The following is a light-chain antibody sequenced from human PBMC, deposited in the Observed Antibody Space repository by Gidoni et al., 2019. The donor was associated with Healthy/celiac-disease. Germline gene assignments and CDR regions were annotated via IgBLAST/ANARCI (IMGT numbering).Light chain of an antibody. Sequence: EIVLTQSPATLSLSPGERATLSCRASQSVSSYLAWYQQKPGQAPRLLIYDASNRVTGIPARFSGSGSGTDFTLTISSLEPEDFAVYYCQQRSNWPWMFGQGTKVEIK. CDR1: QSVSSY. CDR3: QQRSNWPWM. J-gene: IGKJ1*01. V-gene: IGKV3-11*01. CDR2: DAS.